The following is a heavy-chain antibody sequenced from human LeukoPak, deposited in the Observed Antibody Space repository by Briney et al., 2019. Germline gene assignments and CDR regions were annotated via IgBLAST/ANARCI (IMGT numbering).Heavy chain of an antibody. V-gene: IGHV4-39*07. CDR2: IYYSGST. CDR1: GGSISSSSYY. CDR3: ASYGDYPYYFDY. Sequence: SETLFLTCTVSGGSISSSSYYWGWIRQPPGKGLEWIGSIYYSGSTYYNPSLKSRVTISVDTSKNQFSLKLSSVTAADTAVYYCASYGDYPYYFDYWGQGTLVTVSS. D-gene: IGHD4-17*01. J-gene: IGHJ4*02.